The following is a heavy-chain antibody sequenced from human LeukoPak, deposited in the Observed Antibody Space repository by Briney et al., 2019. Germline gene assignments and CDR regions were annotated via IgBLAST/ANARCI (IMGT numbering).Heavy chain of an antibody. Sequence: GESLKISCKGAGYSFTSSWIAWVRQMPGKGLEWMEIIYLGDSDTRYSPSFQGQVTISADKSISTAYLQWSSLKASDTALYFCVYCSGGSSSYGMDVWGQGTTVTVSS. J-gene: IGHJ6*02. D-gene: IGHD2-15*01. CDR3: VYCSGGSSSYGMDV. V-gene: IGHV5-51*01. CDR2: IYLGDSDT. CDR1: GYSFTSSW.